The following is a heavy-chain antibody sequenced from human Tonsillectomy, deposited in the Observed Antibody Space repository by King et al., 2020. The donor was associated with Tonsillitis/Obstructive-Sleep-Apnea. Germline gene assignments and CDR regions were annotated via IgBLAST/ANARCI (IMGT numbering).Heavy chain of an antibody. D-gene: IGHD6-19*01. CDR3: ARDYSSGWSGGDAFDI. V-gene: IGHV3-53*01. CDR2: IYSGGST. Sequence: VQLVESGGGLIQPGGSLRLSCAASGFTVSSNYMSWVRQAPGKGLEWVSVIYSGGSTYYADSVKGRFTISRDNSKNTLYLQMNSLGAEDTAVYYCARDYSSGWSGGDAFDIWGQGTMVTVSS. J-gene: IGHJ3*02. CDR1: GFTVSSNY.